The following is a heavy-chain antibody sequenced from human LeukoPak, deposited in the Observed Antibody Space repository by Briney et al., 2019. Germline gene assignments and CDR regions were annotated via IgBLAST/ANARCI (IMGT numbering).Heavy chain of an antibody. CDR2: LKSKTDGRTT. V-gene: IGHV3-15*01. J-gene: IGHJ3*02. D-gene: IGHD4-23*01. CDR3: TIDTVGGRTGMVAFDI. CDR1: GFTFSNAW. Sequence: GGSLRLSCAASGFTFSNAWMSWVRQAPGKGLEWVGRLKSKTDGRTTDYAAPVKGRFTISRDDSKNTVYLQMTSLKTEDTAVYYCTIDTVGGRTGMVAFDIWGPGTMVTVSS.